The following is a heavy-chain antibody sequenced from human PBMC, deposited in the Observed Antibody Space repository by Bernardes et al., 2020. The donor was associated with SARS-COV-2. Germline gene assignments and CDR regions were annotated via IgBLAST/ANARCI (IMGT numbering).Heavy chain of an antibody. CDR1: GGSLSNYY. CDR3: AREYYDSRGNAFDI. D-gene: IGHD3-16*01. CDR2: VYKSETT. V-gene: IGHV4-59*01. J-gene: IGHJ3*02. Sequence: SETLSLTCSVSGGSLSNYYWSWVRQSPGRELEWIGNVYKSETTNYNPSLKSRVTISVDTSRNQYFLELISLTAADTAVYYCAREYYDSRGNAFDIWGQGTRVTVSS.